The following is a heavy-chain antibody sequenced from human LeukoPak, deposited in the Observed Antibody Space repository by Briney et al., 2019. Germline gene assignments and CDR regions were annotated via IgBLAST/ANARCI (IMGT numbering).Heavy chain of an antibody. Sequence: GGSLRLSCAASGFTFSSYSMNWVRQAPGKGLEWVSYISSSSSTIYYAGSVKGRFTISRDNAKNSLYLQMNSLRAEDTAVYYCATLSGSYSYWGQGTLVTVSS. J-gene: IGHJ4*02. CDR2: ISSSSSTI. CDR1: GFTFSSYS. V-gene: IGHV3-48*01. D-gene: IGHD3-10*01. CDR3: ATLSGSYSY.